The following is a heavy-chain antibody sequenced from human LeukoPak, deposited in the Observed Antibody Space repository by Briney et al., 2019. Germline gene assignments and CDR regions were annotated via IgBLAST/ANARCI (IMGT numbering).Heavy chain of an antibody. CDR3: ARDRAAALPTYFYYMDV. Sequence: GGSLRLSCAASGFTFPTYVIHWVRQAPGKGLEWVAVISQTGSIETYADSVRGRFSISRDNSDSTVYLQMNSLKTEDTAVYYCARDRAAALPTYFYYMDVWGKGTTVIVSS. CDR1: GFTFPTYV. D-gene: IGHD6-25*01. CDR2: ISQTGSIE. V-gene: IGHV3-30*03. J-gene: IGHJ6*03.